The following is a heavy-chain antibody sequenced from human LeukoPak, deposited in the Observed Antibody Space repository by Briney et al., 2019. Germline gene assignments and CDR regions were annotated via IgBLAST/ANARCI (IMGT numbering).Heavy chain of an antibody. CDR1: GYTLSEFS. CDR3: ATLPGGWLVQDY. Sequence: ASVRLSCEVSGYTLSEFSMHWVRQAPGKGLEWMGGFASDDGEKIYADTFQGRVTITENTSTDTAYMELTSLRSEDSAVYYCATLPGGWLVQDYWGQGTMVTVSS. CDR2: FASDDGEK. J-gene: IGHJ4*01. D-gene: IGHD6-19*01. V-gene: IGHV1-24*01.